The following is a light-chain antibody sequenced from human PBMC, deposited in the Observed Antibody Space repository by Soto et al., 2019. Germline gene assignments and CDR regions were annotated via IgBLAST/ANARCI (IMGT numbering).Light chain of an antibody. CDR3: QQYNSPIT. J-gene: IGKJ5*01. CDR2: KAS. Sequence: DIQVTQSPSTLSPYLLDIVTITCRASQSISTWLAWYQQKPGKAPKLLIYKASSLQSGVPSRFSGSGSGTDFTLTITSLQTDDFATYYCQQYNSPITFGQGTRLEIK. V-gene: IGKV1-5*03. CDR1: QSISTW.